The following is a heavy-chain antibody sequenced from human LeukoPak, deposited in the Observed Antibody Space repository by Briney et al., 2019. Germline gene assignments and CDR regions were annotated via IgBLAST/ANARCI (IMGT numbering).Heavy chain of an antibody. CDR2: MNPNSGNT. Sequence: ASVEVSCKASGYTFTSYDINWVRQATGQGLEWMGWMNPNSGNTGYAQKLQGRVTMTRNTSISAAYMELSSLRSEDTAVYYCARKGHYYGSGGSDYWGQGTLVTVSS. V-gene: IGHV1-8*01. CDR1: GYTFTSYD. D-gene: IGHD3-10*01. J-gene: IGHJ4*02. CDR3: ARKGHYYGSGGSDY.